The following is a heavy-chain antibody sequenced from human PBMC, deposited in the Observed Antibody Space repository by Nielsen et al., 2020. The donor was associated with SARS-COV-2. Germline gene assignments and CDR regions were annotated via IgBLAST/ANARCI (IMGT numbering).Heavy chain of an antibody. J-gene: IGHJ4*02. D-gene: IGHD3-9*01. CDR2: INWNGGST. Sequence: GGSLRLSCAASAFTFSTYWMHWVRQAPGKGLEWVSGINWNGGSTGYADSVKGRFTISRDNAKNSLYLQMNSLRAEDTALYYCTARHYDILTGFAGDLDYWGQGTLVTVSS. V-gene: IGHV3-20*04. CDR3: TARHYDILTGFAGDLDY. CDR1: AFTFSTYW.